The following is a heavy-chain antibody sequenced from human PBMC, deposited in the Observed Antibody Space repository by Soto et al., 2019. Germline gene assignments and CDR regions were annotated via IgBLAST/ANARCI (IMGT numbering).Heavy chain of an antibody. V-gene: IGHV4-4*02. J-gene: IGHJ3*02. CDR2: IYHSGST. D-gene: IGHD3-22*01. CDR3: SIFFDTSGSLGEDAFDI. CDR1: GGSVNSDTW. Sequence: QVRLQESGPGLVKPSGPLSLTCAVSGGSVNSDTWWSWVRQSPGKGLEWVGEIYHSGSTNYNPSLKSRATISVDYSTNHFFRKLTSVTSADTAVYDCSIFFDTSGSLGEDAFDIWGRGTLVTVSS.